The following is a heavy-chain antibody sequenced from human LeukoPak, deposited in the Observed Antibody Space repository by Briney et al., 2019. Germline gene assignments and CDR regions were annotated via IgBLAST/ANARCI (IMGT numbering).Heavy chain of an antibody. V-gene: IGHV4-34*01. Sequence: SETLSLTCAVYGGSFSGYYWSWIRQPPGKGLEWIGEINHSGSTNYNPSLKSRVTISVDTSKNQFSLKLSSVTAADTAVYYCAGQVVTPHNWFDPWGQGTLVTVSS. J-gene: IGHJ5*02. CDR1: GGSFSGYY. CDR2: INHSGST. CDR3: AGQVVTPHNWFDP. D-gene: IGHD3-22*01.